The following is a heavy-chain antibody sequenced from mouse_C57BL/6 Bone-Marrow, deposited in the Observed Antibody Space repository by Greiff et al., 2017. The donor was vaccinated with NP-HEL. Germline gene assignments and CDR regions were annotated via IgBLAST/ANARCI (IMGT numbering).Heavy chain of an antibody. CDR3: AREAYYGSSYAWFAY. V-gene: IGHV1-81*01. CDR2: IYPRSGNT. CDR1: GYTFTSYG. J-gene: IGHJ3*01. D-gene: IGHD1-1*01. Sequence: QVQLQQSGAELARPGASVKLSCKASGYTFTSYGISWVKQRTGQGFEWIGEIYPRSGNTYYNEKFKGKATLTADKSSSTAYMELRSLTSEDSAVYFCAREAYYGSSYAWFAYWGQGTLVTVSA.